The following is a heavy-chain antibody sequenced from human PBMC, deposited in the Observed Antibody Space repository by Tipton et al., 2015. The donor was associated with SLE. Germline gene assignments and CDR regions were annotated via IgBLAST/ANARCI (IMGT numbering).Heavy chain of an antibody. D-gene: IGHD3-3*01. V-gene: IGHV1-18*04. CDR3: ARSSFYDFWSGYYDY. CDR2: ISAYNGNT. Sequence: QVQLVQSGAEVKKPGASVKVSCKASGYTFTSNGITWVRQAPGQGLEWMGWISAYNGNTKYAQKLQGRVTMTTDISTSTAYMDLRSLRSDDTAVYYCARSSFYDFWSGYYDYWGQGTLVTVSS. J-gene: IGHJ4*02. CDR1: GYTFTSNG.